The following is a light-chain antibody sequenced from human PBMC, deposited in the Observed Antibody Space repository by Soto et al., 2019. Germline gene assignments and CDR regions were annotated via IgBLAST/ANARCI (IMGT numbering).Light chain of an antibody. V-gene: IGLV2-23*02. CDR3: SSYAGAITFYV. CDR2: EVN. J-gene: IGLJ1*01. Sequence: QSALTQPASVSGSPGQSITISCTGTSSDVGTYTLVSWYQQHPGKAPKLVIYEVNKRPAGVSKRFSGSKSSDTASLTISGLQAEDEADYYCSSYAGAITFYVFGTGTKLTVL. CDR1: SSDVGTYTL.